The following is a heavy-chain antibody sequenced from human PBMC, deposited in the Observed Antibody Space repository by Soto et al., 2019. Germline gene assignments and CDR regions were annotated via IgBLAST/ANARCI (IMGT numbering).Heavy chain of an antibody. D-gene: IGHD2-21*01. CDR1: GFTFTSSA. Sequence: ASVKVSCKASGFTFTSSAVQWVRQARGQRLEWIGWIVVGSGNTNYAQKFQERVTITRDMSTSTAYMELSSLRSEDTAVYYCAKVPLRPYYFDYWGPGTLVTVSS. V-gene: IGHV1-58*01. CDR2: IVVGSGNT. CDR3: AKVPLRPYYFDY. J-gene: IGHJ4*02.